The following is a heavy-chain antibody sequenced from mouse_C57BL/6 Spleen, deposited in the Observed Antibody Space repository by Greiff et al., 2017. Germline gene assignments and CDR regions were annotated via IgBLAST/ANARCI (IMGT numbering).Heavy chain of an antibody. D-gene: IGHD2-2*01. CDR3: SRYMVTTWAMDY. Sequence: EVKLVESGGGLVQPGGSLSLSCAASGFTFTDYYMSWVRQPPGKALEWLGFIRNKANGYTTEYSASVKGRFTISRDNSQSILYLQMNALRAEDSATYYYSRYMVTTWAMDYWGQGTSVTVSS. J-gene: IGHJ4*01. CDR1: GFTFTDYY. V-gene: IGHV7-3*01. CDR2: IRNKANGYTT.